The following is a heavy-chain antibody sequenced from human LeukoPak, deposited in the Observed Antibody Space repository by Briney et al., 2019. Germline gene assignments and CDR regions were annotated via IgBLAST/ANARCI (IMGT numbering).Heavy chain of an antibody. D-gene: IGHD3-10*01. CDR1: GFTFSSCG. CDR2: ISYDGSNK. CDR3: AKGRFGELFYAN. J-gene: IGHJ4*02. V-gene: IGHV3-30*18. Sequence: GRSLRLSCAASGFTFSSCGMHWVRQAPGKGLEWVAVISYDGSNKYYADSVKGRFTISRDNSKNTLYLQMNSLRAEDTAVYYCAKGRFGELFYANWGQGTLVTVSS.